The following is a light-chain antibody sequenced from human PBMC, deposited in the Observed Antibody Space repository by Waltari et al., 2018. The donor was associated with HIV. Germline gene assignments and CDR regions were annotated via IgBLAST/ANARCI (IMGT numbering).Light chain of an antibody. J-gene: IGLJ2*01. V-gene: IGLV3-21*02. CDR3: QLWDTSSDHPAF. Sequence: SDVLTQSPSVSVAPGQTAKISCWGHNIEHTGVQWYQQKPGQAPVLVIYDYTDRPAGIPERFSGSSSENTATLTVSMVEAGDEADYYCQLWDTSSDHPAFFGGGTKLTV. CDR1: NIEHTG. CDR2: DYT.